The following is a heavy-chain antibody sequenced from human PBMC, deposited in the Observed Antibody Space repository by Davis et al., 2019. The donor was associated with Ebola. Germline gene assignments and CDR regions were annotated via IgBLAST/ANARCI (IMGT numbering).Heavy chain of an antibody. CDR2: IWYDGSNK. D-gene: IGHD3-22*01. V-gene: IGHV3-33*01. CDR3: ARECYDSSGYYYGLPGDY. CDR1: GFTFSSYC. Sequence: GESLKIPCAASGFTFSSYCMHWVRQAPGKGLEWVAVIWYDGSNKYYADTVKGRFTISRDNSKNTLYLQMNSLRAEDTAVYYCARECYDSSGYYYGLPGDYWGQGTLVTVSS. J-gene: IGHJ4*02.